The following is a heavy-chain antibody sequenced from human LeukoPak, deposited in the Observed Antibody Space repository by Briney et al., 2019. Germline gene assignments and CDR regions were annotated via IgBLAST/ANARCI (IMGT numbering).Heavy chain of an antibody. CDR1: GFTVSSYY. CDR2: IYSGGST. Sequence: QPGGSLRLSCAASGFTVSSYYMSWVRQAPGKGLEWVSVIYSGGSTYYADSVKGRFTISRDNSKNTLYLQMNSLRAEDTAVYYCARDLDCSGGSCYSYWGQGTLVTVSS. D-gene: IGHD2-15*01. J-gene: IGHJ4*02. V-gene: IGHV3-66*02. CDR3: ARDLDCSGGSCYSY.